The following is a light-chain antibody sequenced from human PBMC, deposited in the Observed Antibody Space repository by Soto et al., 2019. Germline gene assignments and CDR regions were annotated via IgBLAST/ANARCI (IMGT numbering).Light chain of an antibody. V-gene: IGLV1-40*01. Sequence: QSVLTQPPSVSGAPGQRVTISCTGSSSNIGAGYDVHWYQQLHGTAPKLLIYGNSNRPSGVPDRFSGAKSGTSASLAITGLQAEDEADYYCQSYDSSLSGWVFGGGTKLPVL. J-gene: IGLJ3*02. CDR1: SSNIGAGYD. CDR3: QSYDSSLSGWV. CDR2: GNS.